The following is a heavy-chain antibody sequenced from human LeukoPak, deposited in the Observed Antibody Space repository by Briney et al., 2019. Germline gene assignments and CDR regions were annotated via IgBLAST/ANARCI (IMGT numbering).Heavy chain of an antibody. CDR1: GFTFSNYG. V-gene: IGHV3-21*01. CDR2: LSSSNGYV. J-gene: IGHJ4*02. Sequence: GGSLRLSCAASGFTFSNYGMHWVRQAPGKGLEWVSSLSSSNGYVFYADSVKGRFTISRNNPKNSLFLQMNSLRAEDTAVYYCARDRLNGDGRFDFWGQGTLVTVSS. D-gene: IGHD4-17*01. CDR3: ARDRLNGDGRFDF.